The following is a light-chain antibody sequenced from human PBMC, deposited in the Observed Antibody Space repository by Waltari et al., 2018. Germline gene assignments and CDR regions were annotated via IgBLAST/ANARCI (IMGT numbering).Light chain of an antibody. CDR1: SSNIGRNT. J-gene: IGLJ3*02. Sequence: QSVLTQPPSASGTPGQRVNISCSGSSSNIGRNTVNWYQQLPGRAPRLVIYSNNRRPSGVSDRFSGSMSGTSASLAISGLHSGDEADYYCASWDDSLNGWVFGGGTKLTVL. V-gene: IGLV1-44*01. CDR2: SNN. CDR3: ASWDDSLNGWV.